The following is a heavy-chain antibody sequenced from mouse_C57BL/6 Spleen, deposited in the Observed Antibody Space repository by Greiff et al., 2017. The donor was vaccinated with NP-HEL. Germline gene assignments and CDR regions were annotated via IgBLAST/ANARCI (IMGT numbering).Heavy chain of an antibody. J-gene: IGHJ3*01. CDR1: GFSFTSHG. V-gene: IGHV2-3*01. Sequence: QVQLKESGPGLVAPSQSLSITCTVSGFSFTSHGVSWVRPPPGKGPEWLGVIWSDGGTNNQSALIAGLSISKDNSKSQVCLKLNSLQTDDTATYYCAKFAYDGHWFAYWGQGTLVTVSA. D-gene: IGHD2-3*01. CDR3: AKFAYDGHWFAY. CDR2: IWSDGGT.